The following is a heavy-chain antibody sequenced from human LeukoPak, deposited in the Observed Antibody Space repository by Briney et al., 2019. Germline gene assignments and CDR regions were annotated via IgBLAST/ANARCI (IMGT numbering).Heavy chain of an antibody. Sequence: PGESLRLSCAASGFTFSSYGMHWVRQAPGKGLEWVAVIWYDGSNEYYADSVKGRFTISRDNSKNTLYLQMNSLRAEDTAVYYCAREVPRGYEADYWGQGTLVTVSS. CDR2: IWYDGSNE. V-gene: IGHV3-33*01. J-gene: IGHJ4*02. CDR3: AREVPRGYEADY. CDR1: GFTFSSYG. D-gene: IGHD5-12*01.